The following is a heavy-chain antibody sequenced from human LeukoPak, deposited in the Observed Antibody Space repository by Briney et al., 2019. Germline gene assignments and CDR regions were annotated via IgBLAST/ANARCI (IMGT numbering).Heavy chain of an antibody. V-gene: IGHV1-18*04. D-gene: IGHD2-15*01. J-gene: IGHJ4*02. CDR2: IGAYNGDT. CDR3: TRDHCRGDNCPPFDY. Sequence: GASVKVSCKPSGYTFTSFGISWVRQAPGQGLEWMGWIGAYNGDTNYAQKFQGRVTMTTDTSTSTAYMDLRSLRSDDTAVYYCTRDHCRGDNCPPFDYWGQGTLVTVSS. CDR1: GYTFTSFG.